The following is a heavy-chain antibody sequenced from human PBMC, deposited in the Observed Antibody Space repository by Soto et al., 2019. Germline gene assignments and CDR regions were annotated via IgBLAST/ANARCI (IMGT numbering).Heavy chain of an antibody. CDR3: ARDSLLKYCSGGSCYKRGIDY. Sequence: QVQLVQSGAEVKKPGASVKVSCKASGYTFTSYGISWVRQAPGQGLEWMGWISAYNGNTNYTQKLQGRVTMTTDTSTSTAYMELRSLRSDDTAVYYCARDSLLKYCSGGSCYKRGIDYWGQGTLVTVSS. D-gene: IGHD2-15*01. CDR1: GYTFTSYG. J-gene: IGHJ4*02. V-gene: IGHV1-18*01. CDR2: ISAYNGNT.